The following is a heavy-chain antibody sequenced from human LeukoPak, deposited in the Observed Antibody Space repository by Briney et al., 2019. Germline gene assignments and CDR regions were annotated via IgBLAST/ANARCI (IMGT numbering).Heavy chain of an antibody. V-gene: IGHV4-34*01. CDR2: INHSGTA. CDR1: GGSFSGYF. Sequence: SETLSLTCAVYGGSFSGYFWTWIRQAPGEGLEWIGEINHSGTANYNPSLKSRVTISVDKSKNQFSLELSSVTAADTAVYYCARKIEEQQLVNFDYWGQGTLVTVSS. J-gene: IGHJ4*02. CDR3: ARKIEEQQLVNFDY. D-gene: IGHD6-13*01.